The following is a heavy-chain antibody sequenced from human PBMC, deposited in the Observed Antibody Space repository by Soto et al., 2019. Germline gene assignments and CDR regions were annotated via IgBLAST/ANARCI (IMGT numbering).Heavy chain of an antibody. V-gene: IGHV3-33*01. CDR3: AMPSTINTRVGWYFDL. D-gene: IGHD3-9*01. CDR1: GFTFSSYG. J-gene: IGHJ2*01. Sequence: QVQLAESGGGVVQPGRSLRLSCAASGFTFSSYGMHWVRQAPGKGLEWVAVIWYDGSEKYYADSVKGRFTISRDYSKNTLYLQMNSLSSEDTAVYYCAMPSTINTRVGWYFDLWGRGTLVTVSS. CDR2: IWYDGSEK.